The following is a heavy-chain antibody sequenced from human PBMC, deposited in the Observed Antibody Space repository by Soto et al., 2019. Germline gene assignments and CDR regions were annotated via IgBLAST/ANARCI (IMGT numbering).Heavy chain of an antibody. D-gene: IGHD6-19*01. CDR3: ARVARYSSGWPSSGYYGMDV. V-gene: IGHV1-18*01. Sequence: ASVKVSCKASGYTFTSYGISWVRQAPGQGLEWMGWISAYNGNTNYAQKLQGRVTMTTDTSTSTAYMELRSLRSDDTAVYYCARVARYSSGWPSSGYYGMDVWGQGTTVTVSS. CDR1: GYTFTSYG. CDR2: ISAYNGNT. J-gene: IGHJ6*02.